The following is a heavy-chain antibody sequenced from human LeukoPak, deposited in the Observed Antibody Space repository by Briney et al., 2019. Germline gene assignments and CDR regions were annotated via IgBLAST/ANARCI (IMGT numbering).Heavy chain of an antibody. CDR1: GGSISSSNW. J-gene: IGHJ3*02. D-gene: IGHD3-10*01. V-gene: IGHV4-4*02. CDR2: IYHSGST. Sequence: SETLSLTCAVSGGSISSSNWWRWVRQPPGKGLEWSGEIYHSGSTNYTPSLKSRVPIPVERSKNPFSLKLSSVTAADTAVYYCGRYLPYGSGSYLPDAFDIWGQGTMVTVSS. CDR3: GRYLPYGSGSYLPDAFDI.